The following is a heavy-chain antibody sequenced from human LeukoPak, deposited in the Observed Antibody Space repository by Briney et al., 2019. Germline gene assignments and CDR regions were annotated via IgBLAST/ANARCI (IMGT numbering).Heavy chain of an antibody. V-gene: IGHV6-1*01. Sequence: SQTLSLTCAISGDSVSSNSAAWNWIRQSSSRGLEWLGRTYYRSKWYTYYAVSVKSRISINRDTSKNQISLQLNSVTPEDTAVYYCARSTGPIDYWGQGTLVTVSS. CDR1: GDSVSSNSAA. CDR3: ARSTGPIDY. J-gene: IGHJ4*02. D-gene: IGHD1-1*01. CDR2: TYYRSKWYT.